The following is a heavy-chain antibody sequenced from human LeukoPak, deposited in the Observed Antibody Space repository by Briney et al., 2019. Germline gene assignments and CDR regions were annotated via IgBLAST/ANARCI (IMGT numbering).Heavy chain of an antibody. D-gene: IGHD3-10*01. CDR3: AKDLGVDYYGSGTFYKEDYYYYMDV. V-gene: IGHV3-9*01. Sequence: SLRLSCAASGFTFEDYAMRWVRQAPGKGLEWVSGISSNSGSIGYADSVKGRYTISRDNAKNLLYLQMNSVRAEDTALYYCAKDLGVDYYGSGTFYKEDYYYYMDVWGKGTTVTVSS. CDR1: GFTFEDYA. CDR2: ISSNSGSI. J-gene: IGHJ6*03.